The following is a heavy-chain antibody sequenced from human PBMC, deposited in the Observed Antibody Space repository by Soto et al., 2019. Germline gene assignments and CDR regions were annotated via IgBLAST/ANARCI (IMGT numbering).Heavy chain of an antibody. J-gene: IGHJ4*02. CDR2: ISSSSSTI. CDR3: ERIGGGSPGDY. V-gene: IGHV3-48*01. CDR1: GFTFNIYS. Sequence: DVQLVESGGGLVRPGGSLRLSCAASGFTFNIYSMNWVRQAPGKGLEWVSYISSSSSTIYYADSVKGRFTISRDNAKNSLYLQTKSLRVEDTAVYYCERIGGGSPGDYWGEGALVSVSS.